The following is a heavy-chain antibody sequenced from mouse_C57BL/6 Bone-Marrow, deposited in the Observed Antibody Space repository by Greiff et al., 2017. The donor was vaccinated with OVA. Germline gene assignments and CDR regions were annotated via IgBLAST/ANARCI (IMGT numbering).Heavy chain of an antibody. CDR2: ISNGGGST. Sequence: EVMLVESGGGLVQPGGSLKLSCAASGFTFSDFYMYWIRQTPEKRLEWVAYISNGGGSTYYPDTVKGRFTISRDNAKNTLYLQMSRLKYEDTAMYYCARLDAMDYWGQGTSVTVSS. V-gene: IGHV5-12*01. J-gene: IGHJ4*01. CDR1: GFTFSDFY. CDR3: ARLDAMDY.